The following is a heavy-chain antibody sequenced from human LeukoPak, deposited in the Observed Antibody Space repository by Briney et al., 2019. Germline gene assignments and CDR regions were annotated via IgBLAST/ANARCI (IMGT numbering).Heavy chain of an antibody. Sequence: GGSLRLSCAASGFTFSSYSMNWVRQAPGKGLEWVSFMSGSSNYIYYADSVKGRFTISRDNDKNSLYLQMNRLRAEDTAVYYCARVGSTWSYFDYWGQGTLVTVSS. CDR3: ARVGSTWSYFDY. CDR1: GFTFSSYS. CDR2: MSGSSNYI. J-gene: IGHJ4*02. V-gene: IGHV3-21*01. D-gene: IGHD6-13*01.